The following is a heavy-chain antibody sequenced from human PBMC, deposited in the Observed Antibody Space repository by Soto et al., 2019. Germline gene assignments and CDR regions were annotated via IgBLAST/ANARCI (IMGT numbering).Heavy chain of an antibody. CDR3: VSTPCGGKDY. CDR1: GFTFSYYW. Sequence: PGGSLRLSCAASGFTFSYYWMSWVRQAPGKGLEWVANIKQDGTEKYYVDSVKGRFTISKDNAKNSLYLQMNSLRVEDTAVYYCVSTPCGGKDYWGKGTMVTVS. V-gene: IGHV3-7*01. CDR2: IKQDGTEK. J-gene: IGHJ4*02. D-gene: IGHD2-21*01.